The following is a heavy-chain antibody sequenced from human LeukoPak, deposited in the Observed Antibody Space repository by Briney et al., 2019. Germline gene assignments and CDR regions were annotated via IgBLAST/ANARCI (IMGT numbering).Heavy chain of an antibody. J-gene: IGHJ4*02. CDR1: GDSISSGSYY. D-gene: IGHD3-22*01. V-gene: IGHV4-61*02. Sequence: PSETLSLTCTVSGDSISSGSYYWSWIRQPAGKGLEWIGRMHTSGGTDYNPSLKSRVTISVDTSKNQFSLKVSSVTAADTAVYYCARRVAVRSYYFDYWGQGTLVTVSS. CDR3: ARRVAVRSYYFDY. CDR2: MHTSGGT.